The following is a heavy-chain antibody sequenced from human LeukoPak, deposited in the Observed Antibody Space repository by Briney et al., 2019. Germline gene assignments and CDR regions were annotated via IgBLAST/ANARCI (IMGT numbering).Heavy chain of an antibody. CDR1: GFPFSDYY. Sequence: GGSLRLSCAASGFPFSDYYMSWIRQAPGKGLEWVSYISSSSSYTNYADSVKGRFTISRDNAKNPLYLQMNSLRAEDTAVYYCARVEVRGDNWFDPWGQGTLVTVSS. V-gene: IGHV3-11*06. J-gene: IGHJ5*02. CDR2: ISSSSSYT. CDR3: ARVEVRGDNWFDP. D-gene: IGHD3-10*01.